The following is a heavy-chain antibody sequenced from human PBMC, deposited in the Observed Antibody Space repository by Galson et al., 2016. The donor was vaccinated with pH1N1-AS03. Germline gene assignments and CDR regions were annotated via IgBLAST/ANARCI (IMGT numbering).Heavy chain of an antibody. V-gene: IGHV3-23*01. D-gene: IGHD5-24*01. CDR3: VKGDNWDSPSMTFHY. CDR1: GFTFNNFA. J-gene: IGHJ1*01. Sequence: SLRLSCAVSGFTFNNFAMAWVRQCPGKGLEWVSGISGSGVTTYYADSVKGRFTLSRDNFKSTLHLQMSSLTVADTAIYFCVKGDNWDSPSMTFHYWGQGTLVTVSS. CDR2: ISGSGVTT.